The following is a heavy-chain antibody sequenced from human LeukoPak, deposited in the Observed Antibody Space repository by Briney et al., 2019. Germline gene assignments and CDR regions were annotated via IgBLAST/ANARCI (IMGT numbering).Heavy chain of an antibody. CDR3: ARETWLDAFDI. V-gene: IGHV4-38-2*02. J-gene: IGHJ3*02. Sequence: SETLSLTCTVSGYSISSGYYWGWIRQPPGKGLEWIGSIYHSGSTYYNPSLKSRVTISVDTSKNQFSLKLSSVTAADTAVYYCARETWLDAFDIWGQGTMVTVSS. CDR2: IYHSGST. CDR1: GYSISSGYY. D-gene: IGHD5-12*01.